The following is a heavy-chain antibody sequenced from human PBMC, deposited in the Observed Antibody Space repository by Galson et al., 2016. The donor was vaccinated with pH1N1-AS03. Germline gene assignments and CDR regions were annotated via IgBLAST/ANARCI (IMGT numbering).Heavy chain of an antibody. CDR3: ARHERWFSSGWDIDS. Sequence: SVKVSCKASGYTFTNYAVHWVRQAPGQRLEWMGWINADNTDTKYSQKFQDRVTITRDTFATTAYMELSSLRSEDTAVYYCARHERWFSSGWDIDSWSLGTLVTVFS. D-gene: IGHD6-19*01. J-gene: IGHJ4*02. CDR1: GYTFTNYA. CDR2: INADNTDT. V-gene: IGHV1-3*01.